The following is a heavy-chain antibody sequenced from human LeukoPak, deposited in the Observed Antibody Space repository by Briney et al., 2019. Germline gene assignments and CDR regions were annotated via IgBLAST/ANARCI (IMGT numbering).Heavy chain of an antibody. D-gene: IGHD5-18*01. CDR1: GGSFSGYY. CDR3: ARVRYTYGYRVPIYAMDV. V-gene: IGHV4-34*01. CDR2: INHSGST. Sequence: SEILSLTCGVYGGSFSGYYWNWIRQPPGKGLEWIGEINHSGSTNYNPSLKSRVTISVDTSKKQFSLNLSSVTAADTAVYYCARVRYTYGYRVPIYAMDVWGQGTTVTVSS. J-gene: IGHJ6*02.